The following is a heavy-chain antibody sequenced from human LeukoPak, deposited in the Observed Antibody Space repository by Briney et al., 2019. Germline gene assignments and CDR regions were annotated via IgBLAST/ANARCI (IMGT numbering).Heavy chain of an antibody. CDR3: ARDREDYDFWSGYYTAFDY. D-gene: IGHD3-3*01. J-gene: IGHJ4*02. CDR2: ISSWGSTI. Sequence: PGGSLRLSCAASGFTFSSYEMNWVRQAPGKGLEGVSYISSWGSTIYYAGSVKGRFTISRDNAKNSLYLQMNSLRAEDTAVYYCARDREDYDFWSGYYTAFDYWGQGTLVTVSS. V-gene: IGHV3-48*03. CDR1: GFTFSSYE.